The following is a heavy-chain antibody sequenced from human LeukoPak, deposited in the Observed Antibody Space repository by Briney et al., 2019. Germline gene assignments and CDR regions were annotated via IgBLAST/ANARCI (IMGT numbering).Heavy chain of an antibody. V-gene: IGHV4-59*01. Sequence: SETLSLTCTVSGGSISDYYWSWIRQPPGKGLEWLGYVYYSGSTSYNPSLKSRVTISVDTSKNQFSLKVSSVTAADTALYYCARGHLIFAYWGQGTLVTVSS. CDR3: ARGHLIFAY. CDR1: GGSISDYY. J-gene: IGHJ4*02. CDR2: VYYSGST.